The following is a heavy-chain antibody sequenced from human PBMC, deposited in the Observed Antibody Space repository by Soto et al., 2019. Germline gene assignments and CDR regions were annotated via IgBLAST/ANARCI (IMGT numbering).Heavy chain of an antibody. CDR1: GYTFTSYA. J-gene: IGHJ4*02. CDR3: ARVSGGDCPPNSY. CDR2: INTGNGNT. Sequence: GASVKVSCKASGYTFTSYAIHWVRPAPGQGLEWMGWINTGNGNTKYSQKFQGRVTITRDTSASTTYMELSSLRSEDTAVFYCARVSGGDCPPNSYWGQGTLVTVSS. D-gene: IGHD2-21*02. V-gene: IGHV1-3*04.